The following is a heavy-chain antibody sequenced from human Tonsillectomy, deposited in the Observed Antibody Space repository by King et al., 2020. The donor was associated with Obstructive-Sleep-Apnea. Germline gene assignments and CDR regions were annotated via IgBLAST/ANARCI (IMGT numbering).Heavy chain of an antibody. D-gene: IGHD1-1*01. V-gene: IGHV6-1*01. CDR1: GDSVSTDSVA. J-gene: IGHJ3*02. CDR2: TYYRSKWYN. Sequence: VQLQQSGPGLVKPSQTLSLTCAISGDSVSTDSVAWDWIRQSPARGLEWLGRTYYRSKWYNDYAVSVKSRITINPDTSKNQFSLQLNSVTPEDTAVYYCARDRHWAFDIWGQGTIVTVSS. CDR3: ARDRHWAFDI.